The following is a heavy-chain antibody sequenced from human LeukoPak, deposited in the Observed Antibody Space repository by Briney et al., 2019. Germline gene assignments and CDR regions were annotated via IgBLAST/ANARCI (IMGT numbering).Heavy chain of an antibody. CDR3: ASARLGDPYYFDY. V-gene: IGHV4-34*01. CDR2: INHSGST. D-gene: IGHD3-16*01. CDR1: GWSFSGYY. J-gene: IGHJ4*02. Sequence: SETLSLTCSVYGWSFSGYYWSWNRQPPGNGLEWIVEINHSGSTNYNPSLKSRVTISVDTSKNQFSLKLSSVTAADTAVYYCASARLGDPYYFDYWGQGTLVTVSS.